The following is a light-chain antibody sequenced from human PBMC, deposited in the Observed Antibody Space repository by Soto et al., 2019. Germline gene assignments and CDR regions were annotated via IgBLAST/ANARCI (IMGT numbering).Light chain of an antibody. CDR2: GAS. J-gene: IGKJ1*01. CDR3: QQYNNWLSWT. Sequence: EIVMTQSPATLSVSPGERATLSCRASQSVSSNLAWYQQKPGQASRLLIYGASTRATGIPARFSGSGSGTEFTLTISSLQSEDFAVYYCQQYNNWLSWTFGQGTKVDIK. CDR1: QSVSSN. V-gene: IGKV3-15*01.